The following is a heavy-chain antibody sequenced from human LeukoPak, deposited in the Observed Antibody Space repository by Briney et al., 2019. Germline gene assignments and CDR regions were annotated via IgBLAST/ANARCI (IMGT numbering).Heavy chain of an antibody. V-gene: IGHV1-69*13. CDR1: GGTFNNYA. D-gene: IGHD6-13*01. J-gene: IGHJ5*02. CDR2: IIPIFDTA. Sequence: SVKVSCKASGGTFNNYAFSWVRQAPGQGLEWMGGIIPIFDTAHYAQKFQGRVTITADESTSTAYMELSSLRSEDTAVYYCAAAAGKGNWFDPWGQGTLVTVSS. CDR3: AAAAGKGNWFDP.